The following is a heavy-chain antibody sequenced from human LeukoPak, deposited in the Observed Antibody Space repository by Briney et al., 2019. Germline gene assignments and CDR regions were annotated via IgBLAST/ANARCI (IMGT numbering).Heavy chain of an antibody. J-gene: IGHJ6*02. CDR3: ARVVGSSSWFGLYYYYGMDV. V-gene: IGHV4-34*01. CDR1: GGSFSGYY. D-gene: IGHD6-13*01. Sequence: TSETLSLTCAVYGGSFSGYYWSWIRQPPGKGLEWIGEINHRGSTNYNPSLKSRVTISVDTSKNQFSLKLSSVTAADTAVYYCARVVGSSSWFGLYYYYGMDVWGQGTTVTVSS. CDR2: INHRGST.